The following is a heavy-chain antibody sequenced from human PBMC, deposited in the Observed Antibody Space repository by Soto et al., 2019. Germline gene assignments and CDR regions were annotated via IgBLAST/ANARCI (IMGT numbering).Heavy chain of an antibody. CDR3: ARLAPYGSRSYPFPYNWFDP. CDR2: IYSGGSA. J-gene: IGHJ5*02. CDR1: GFSVSSSH. V-gene: IGHV3-53*01. Sequence: GSLRLSCAASGFSVSSSHMNWVRQAPGKGLEWVSVIYSGGSAYYAVSVKGRFTISRDNSRNTVFLQMNGLRAEDTAVYYCARLAPYGSRSYPFPYNWFDPLG. D-gene: IGHD3-10*01.